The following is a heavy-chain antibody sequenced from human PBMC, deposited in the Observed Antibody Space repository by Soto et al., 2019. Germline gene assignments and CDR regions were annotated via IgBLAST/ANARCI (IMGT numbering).Heavy chain of an antibody. Sequence: PSETLSLTCTVSGGSISSGGYYWSWIRQHPGKGLEWIGYIYYSGSTYYNPSLKSRVTISVDTSKNQFSLKLSSVTAADTAVYYCARDRVGYCSSTSCYTSYNWFDPWGQGTLVTVSS. D-gene: IGHD2-2*02. CDR1: GGSISSGGYY. CDR3: ARDRVGYCSSTSCYTSYNWFDP. V-gene: IGHV4-31*03. J-gene: IGHJ5*02. CDR2: IYYSGST.